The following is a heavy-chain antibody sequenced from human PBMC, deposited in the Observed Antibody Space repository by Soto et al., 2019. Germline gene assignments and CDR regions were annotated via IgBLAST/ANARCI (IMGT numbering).Heavy chain of an antibody. D-gene: IGHD1-1*01. Sequence: QVQLQESGPGLVKPSQTLSLTCTVSGGSISSGDYYWRWIRQPPGKGLEWIGYIYYSGSTYYNPSLKSRVTISVDTSKNQFSLKLSSVTAADTAVYYCARVDNWSDLPYYYYDMDVWGQGTTVTVSS. CDR3: ARVDNWSDLPYYYYDMDV. CDR1: GGSISSGDYY. V-gene: IGHV4-30-4*01. J-gene: IGHJ6*02. CDR2: IYYSGST.